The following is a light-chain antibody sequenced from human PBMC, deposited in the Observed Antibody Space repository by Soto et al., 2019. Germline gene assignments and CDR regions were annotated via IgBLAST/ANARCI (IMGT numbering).Light chain of an antibody. CDR3: QQANSFPYT. CDR2: ATS. CDR1: QVISSW. Sequence: DIQMTQSPSSVSASVGDRVTITGRATQVISSWLAWYQQKPGKAPKLLIYATSNLQSGVPSRFSGSGSGTDFTLTITSLQPEDFATYYCQQANSFPYTFGQGTKLEIK. J-gene: IGKJ2*01. V-gene: IGKV1-12*01.